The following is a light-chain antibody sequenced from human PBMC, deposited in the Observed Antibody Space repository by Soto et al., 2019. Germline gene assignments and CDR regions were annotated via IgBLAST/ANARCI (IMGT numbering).Light chain of an antibody. CDR1: QSVSNN. CDR3: QQFIKWPWT. CDR2: DSS. J-gene: IGKJ1*01. Sequence: EIVLTQSPGTLSLSPGERATLSCGASQSVSNNYLAWYQQKPGQSPILLIYDSSTRATGIPARFGGSGAGTEFTLTISSLQSEDSAVYYCQQFIKWPWTFGQRTKVDI. V-gene: IGKV3-15*01.